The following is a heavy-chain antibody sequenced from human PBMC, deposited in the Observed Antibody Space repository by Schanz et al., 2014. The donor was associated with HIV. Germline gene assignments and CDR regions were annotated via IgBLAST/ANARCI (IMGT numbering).Heavy chain of an antibody. CDR1: GGSISSGGYY. J-gene: IGHJ6*02. CDR2: IYYSGST. V-gene: IGHV4-31*03. Sequence: QVQLQESGPGLVKPSQTLSLTCTVSGGSISSGGYYWSWIRQHPGKGLEWIGYIYYSGSTYYNPSLKSRVSIAVDTSKNQFALKLSSVPAADTAVYYCARDIPRDTVTRYYGMDVWGQGTTVTVSS. CDR3: ARDIPRDTVTRYYGMDV. D-gene: IGHD4-4*01.